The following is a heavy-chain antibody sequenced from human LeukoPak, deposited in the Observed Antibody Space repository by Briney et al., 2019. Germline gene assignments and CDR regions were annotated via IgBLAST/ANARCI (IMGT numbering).Heavy chain of an antibody. CDR1: GYTLTELS. D-gene: IGHD1-26*01. CDR3: ATDQLNSGSYYY. Sequence: ASVKVSCKASGYTLTELSMHWVRQAPGKGLEWMGGFDPEDGETIYAQKFQGRVTMTEDTSTDTAYMELSSLRSEDTAVYYCATDQLNSGSYYYWGQGTLVTVSS. V-gene: IGHV1-24*01. J-gene: IGHJ4*02. CDR2: FDPEDGET.